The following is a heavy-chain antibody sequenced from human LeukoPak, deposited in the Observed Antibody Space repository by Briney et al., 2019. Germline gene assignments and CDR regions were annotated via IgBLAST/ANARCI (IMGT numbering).Heavy chain of an antibody. CDR3: ATEFWGSYNY. D-gene: IGHD7-27*01. V-gene: IGHV3-15*01. J-gene: IGHJ4*02. Sequence: GVSLRLSCAASGFTFSDAWMSWVRQTPGKGLEWVGHIKSKIDGGTTDYAAPAKGRFTISRDDSKNTLYLQMDSLKTEDTAVYYCATEFWGSYNYWGQGTLVTVSS. CDR2: IKSKIDGGTT. CDR1: GFTFSDAW.